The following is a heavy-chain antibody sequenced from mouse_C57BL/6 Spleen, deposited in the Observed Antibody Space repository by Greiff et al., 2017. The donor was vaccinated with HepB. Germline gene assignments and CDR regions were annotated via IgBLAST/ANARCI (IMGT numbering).Heavy chain of an antibody. J-gene: IGHJ3*01. Sequence: EVMLVESEGGLVQPGSSMKLSCTASGFTFSDYYMAWVRQVPEKGLEWVANIKYDGSVTYYLDSLKSRFIISRDNAKNILYLQMSSLKSEDTATYYCARVDGYSWFAYWGQGTLVTVSA. CDR3: ARVDGYSWFAY. D-gene: IGHD2-3*01. V-gene: IGHV5-16*01. CDR2: IKYDGSVT. CDR1: GFTFSDYY.